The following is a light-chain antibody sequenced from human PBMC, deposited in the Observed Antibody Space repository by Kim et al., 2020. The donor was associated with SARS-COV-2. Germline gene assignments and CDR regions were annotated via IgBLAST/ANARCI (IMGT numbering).Light chain of an antibody. Sequence: GQSITLSYTGTSSDVGSSNLVSWYQQHPGKAPKLMIYEVSKRPSGVSNRFSGSKSGNTASLTISGLQAEDEADYYCCSYAGSSTLVFGGGTQLTVL. V-gene: IGLV2-23*02. CDR1: SSDVGSSNL. CDR3: CSYAGSSTLV. CDR2: EVS. J-gene: IGLJ2*01.